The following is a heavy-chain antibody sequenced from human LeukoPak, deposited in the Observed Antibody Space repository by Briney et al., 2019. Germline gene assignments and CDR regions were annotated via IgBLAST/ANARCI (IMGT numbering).Heavy chain of an antibody. V-gene: IGHV1-2*02. J-gene: IGHJ3*02. D-gene: IGHD1-26*01. CDR3: ARDISSSGGSWELLPVDAFDI. CDR2: INPNSGGT. CDR1: GYTFTGYY. Sequence: GAPVKVSCKTSGYTFTGYYMHWVRQAPGQGLEWMGWINPNSGGTNYAQKFQGRVTMTRDTSISTAYMELSRLRSDDTAVCYCARDISSSGGSWELLPVDAFDIWGQGTMVTVSS.